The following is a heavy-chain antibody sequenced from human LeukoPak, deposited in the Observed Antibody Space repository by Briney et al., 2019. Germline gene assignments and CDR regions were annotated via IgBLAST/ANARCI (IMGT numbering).Heavy chain of an antibody. CDR3: ARHSGYSYGYAYYYYYMDV. CDR2: IYYSGST. J-gene: IGHJ6*03. CDR1: GGSISSSSYY. D-gene: IGHD5-18*01. V-gene: IGHV4-39*01. Sequence: SETLSLTCTVSGGSISSSSYYWGWIRQPPGKGLEWIGSIYYSGSTYYNPSLKSRVTISVDPAKNQFSLKLSSVTAADTAVYYCARHSGYSYGYAYYYYYMDVWGKGTTVTVSS.